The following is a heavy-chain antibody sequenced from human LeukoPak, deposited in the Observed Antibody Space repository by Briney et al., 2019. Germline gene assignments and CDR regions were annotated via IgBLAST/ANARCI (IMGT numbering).Heavy chain of an antibody. J-gene: IGHJ4*02. Sequence: GASLRLSCVASGFTFSTYAMSWVRQAPGKGLEWVSAITGSGTSTYYADSLKGRFTISRDNSKNTVFLQMNSLRHEDTAIYYCVIWGDYDVLTGYYVPDYWGQGTLVTVSS. V-gene: IGHV3-23*01. CDR3: VIWGDYDVLTGYYVPDY. CDR2: ITGSGTST. D-gene: IGHD3-9*01. CDR1: GFTFSTYA.